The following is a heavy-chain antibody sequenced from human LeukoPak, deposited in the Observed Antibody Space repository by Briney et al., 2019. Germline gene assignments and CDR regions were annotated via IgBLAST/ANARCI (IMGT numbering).Heavy chain of an antibody. V-gene: IGHV3-21*04. CDR2: ISSSSSYI. CDR1: GFTFSSYS. D-gene: IGHD5-24*01. J-gene: IGHJ4*02. Sequence: GGSLRLSCAASGFTFSSYSMNWVRQAPGKGLEWVSSISSSSSYIYYADSVKGRFTISRDNSKNTLYLQMNSLRADDTAVYYCARSGYNRFDSWGQGTLVTVSS. CDR3: ARSGYNRFDS.